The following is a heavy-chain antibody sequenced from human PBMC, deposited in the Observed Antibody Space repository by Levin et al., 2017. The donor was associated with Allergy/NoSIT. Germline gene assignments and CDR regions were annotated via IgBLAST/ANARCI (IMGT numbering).Heavy chain of an antibody. CDR2: INSDGTVI. J-gene: IGHJ6*02. D-gene: IGHD3-16*01. CDR3: ASLMSDWYGMDV. CDR1: GFSFSSYW. V-gene: IGHV3-74*01. Sequence: SCAASGFSFSSYWMLWVRQVPGKGLAWVSRINSDGTVINYADSVKGRLTVSRDNAKNTLFLQMDSLRAEDTAVYFCASLMSDWYGMDVWGQGTTVTVSS.